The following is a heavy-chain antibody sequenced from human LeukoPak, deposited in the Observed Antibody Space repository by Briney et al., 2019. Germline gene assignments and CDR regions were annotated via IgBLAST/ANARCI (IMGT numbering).Heavy chain of an antibody. D-gene: IGHD3-9*01. CDR1: GYTFTSYY. CDR3: ARDHILTSYYWSPKLGYYYGMDA. Sequence: ASVKVSCTASGYTFTSYYMHWVREAPGQGLEWMGVINPSGDSTSYAQKFQGRVTMTRDTSTSTVYMELSSLRSEDTAVYYCARDHILTSYYWSPKLGYYYGMDAWGKGTTVTVSS. J-gene: IGHJ6*04. V-gene: IGHV1-46*01. CDR2: INPSGDST.